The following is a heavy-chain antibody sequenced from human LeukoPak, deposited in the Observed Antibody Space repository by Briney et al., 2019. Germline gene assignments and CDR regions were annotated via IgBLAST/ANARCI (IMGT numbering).Heavy chain of an antibody. V-gene: IGHV1-69*01. CDR2: IIPIFGTA. CDR3: ARDLGTRYCSGGSCYYYYMDV. CDR1: GGTFSSYA. Sequence: SVKVSCKASGGTFSSYAISWVRQAPGPGLEWMGGIIPIFGTANYAQKFQGRVTITADESTSTAYMELSSLRSEDTAVYYCARDLGTRYCSGGSCYYYYMDVWGKGTTVTVSS. D-gene: IGHD2-15*01. J-gene: IGHJ6*03.